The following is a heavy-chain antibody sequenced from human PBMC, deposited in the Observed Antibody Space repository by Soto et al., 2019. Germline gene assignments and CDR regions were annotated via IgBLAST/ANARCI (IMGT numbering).Heavy chain of an antibody. J-gene: IGHJ6*02. CDR3: ARDVYSYGPRYYYYGMDV. CDR2: IYSGGST. Sequence: EVQLVETGGGLIQPGGSLRLSCAASGFTASSNYMSWVRQAPGKGLEWVSVIYSGGSTYYADSVKGRFTISRDNSKNTLYLQMNSLRAEDTAVYYCARDVYSYGPRYYYYGMDVWGQGTTVTVSS. D-gene: IGHD5-18*01. V-gene: IGHV3-53*02. CDR1: GFTASSNY.